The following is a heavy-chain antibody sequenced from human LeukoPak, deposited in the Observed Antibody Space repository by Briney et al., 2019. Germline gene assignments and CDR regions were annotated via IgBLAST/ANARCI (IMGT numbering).Heavy chain of an antibody. CDR3: ARWVVMMYSSSYAFDI. J-gene: IGHJ3*02. V-gene: IGHV1-2*02. CDR1: GYTFTGYY. CDR2: INPNSGGT. Sequence: ASVKVSCKASGYTFTGYYMHWVRQAPGQGLEWMGWINPNSGGTNYAQKFQGRVTMTRDTSISTAYMELSRLRSDDTAVYYCARWVVMMYSSSYAFDIWGQGTMVTVSS. D-gene: IGHD6-6*01.